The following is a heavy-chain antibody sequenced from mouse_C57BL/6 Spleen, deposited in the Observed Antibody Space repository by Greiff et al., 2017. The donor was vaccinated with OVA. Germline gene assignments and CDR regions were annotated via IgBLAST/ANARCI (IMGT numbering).Heavy chain of an antibody. J-gene: IGHJ2*01. CDR2: IDPSDSYT. V-gene: IGHV1-69*01. D-gene: IGHD1-1*01. CDR3: ARYTTTVVPFDY. Sequence: QVQLQQPGAELVMPGASVKLSCKASGYTFTSYWMHWVKQRPGQGLEWIGEIDPSDSYTNYNQKFKGKSTLTVDKSSSTAYMQLSSLTSEDSAVYYCARYTTTVVPFDYWGQGTTLTVSS. CDR1: GYTFTSYW.